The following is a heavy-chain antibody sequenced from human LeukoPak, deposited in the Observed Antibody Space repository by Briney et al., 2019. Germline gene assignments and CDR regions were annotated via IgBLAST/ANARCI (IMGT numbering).Heavy chain of an antibody. CDR3: ARDPLRYDSSSRILRWHFDL. Sequence: SETLSLTCTVSVDSIISYYWSWIRQPPGKGLEWIGYIYGSESTNYNPSLKSRVTISVDTSKNQFSLQLTSVTAADTAGYYGARDPLRYDSSSRILRWHFDLWGRGTLVTVSS. J-gene: IGHJ2*01. CDR2: IYGSEST. CDR1: VDSIISYY. V-gene: IGHV4-59*01. D-gene: IGHD3-22*01.